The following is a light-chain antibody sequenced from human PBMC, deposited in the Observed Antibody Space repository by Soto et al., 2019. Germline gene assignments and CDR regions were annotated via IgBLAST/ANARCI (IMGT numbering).Light chain of an antibody. V-gene: IGKV1-5*03. CDR3: QHYNSYSEA. CDR1: QTISSW. J-gene: IGKJ1*01. Sequence: DIQMTQSPSTLSASVGDRVTITCRASQTISSWLAWYQQKPGKAPKLLIYKASTLKSGVPSRFSGSGSGTEFTLTISSLQPDDFETYYCQHYNSYSEAFGKGTQVDIX. CDR2: KAS.